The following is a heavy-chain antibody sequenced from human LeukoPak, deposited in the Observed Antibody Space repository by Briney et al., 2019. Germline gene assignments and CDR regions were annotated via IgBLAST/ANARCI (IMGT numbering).Heavy chain of an antibody. CDR1: GFSFSSYW. V-gene: IGHV3-74*01. CDR2: INIDGSDT. D-gene: IGHD1-26*01. CDR3: TRDLVGATSDF. Sequence: GGSLRLSCAASGFSFSSYWMHWVRQAPGEGLVWVARINIDGSDTNYADSVKARFTISRDNAKNTVHLQMNSLRAEDTAVYHCTRDLVGATSDFWGQGTLVTVSS. J-gene: IGHJ4*02.